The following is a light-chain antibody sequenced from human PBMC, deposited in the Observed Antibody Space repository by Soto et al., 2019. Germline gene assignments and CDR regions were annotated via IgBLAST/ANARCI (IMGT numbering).Light chain of an antibody. CDR3: QQYNSYST. CDR1: QSINSW. J-gene: IGKJ1*01. Sequence: DIQMTQSPSTLSASVGDRVTITCRASQSINSWLAWYQQKPGKAPKLLIYKASSLESGVPSRFSGRGSEPEFPLNITRLQPDDFATYYCQQYNSYSTFGQGTKVDIK. V-gene: IGKV1-5*03. CDR2: KAS.